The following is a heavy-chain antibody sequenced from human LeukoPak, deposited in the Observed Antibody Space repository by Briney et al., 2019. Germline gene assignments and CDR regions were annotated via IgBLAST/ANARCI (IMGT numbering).Heavy chain of an antibody. J-gene: IGHJ4*02. CDR2: ISSSSSYI. Sequence: PGGSLRLSCAASGFTFSSYSMNWVRQAPGKGLEWVSSISSSSSYIYYADSVKGRFTISRDNAKNSLYLQMNSLRAEDTAVCYCARYGSGSYYFDYWGQGTLVTVSS. CDR3: ARYGSGSYYFDY. D-gene: IGHD3-10*01. V-gene: IGHV3-21*01. CDR1: GFTFSSYS.